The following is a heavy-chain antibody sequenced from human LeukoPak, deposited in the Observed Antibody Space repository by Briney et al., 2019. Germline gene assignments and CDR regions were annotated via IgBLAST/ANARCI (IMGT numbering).Heavy chain of an antibody. CDR3: ARHGEFGYNYVRAFDI. D-gene: IGHD5-24*01. J-gene: IGHJ3*02. CDR2: IYYSGST. V-gene: IGHV4-61*08. CDR1: GGSISSGGYY. Sequence: PSETLSLTCTVSGGSISSGGYYWSWIRQHPGKGLEWIGYIYYSGSTNYNPSLKSRVTISVDTSKNQFSLKLSSVTAADTAVYYCARHGEFGYNYVRAFDIWGQGTMVTVSS.